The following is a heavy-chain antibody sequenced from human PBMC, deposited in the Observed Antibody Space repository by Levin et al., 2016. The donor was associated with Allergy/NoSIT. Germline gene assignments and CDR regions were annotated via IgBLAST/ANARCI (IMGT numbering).Heavy chain of an antibody. CDR2: IRYSGST. J-gene: IGHJ6*02. V-gene: IGHV4-59*08. D-gene: IGHD3-10*01. Sequence: WIRQPPGKGLEWIGYIRYSGSTNYNPSLKSRVTISVDTSKNQFYLNLNSVTAADTAVYFCATLRGMTIVRGETYYHALDVWGRGTTVTVSS. CDR3: ATLRGMTIVRGETYYHALDV.